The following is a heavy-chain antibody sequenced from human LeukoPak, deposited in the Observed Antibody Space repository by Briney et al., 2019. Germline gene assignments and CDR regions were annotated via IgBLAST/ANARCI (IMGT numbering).Heavy chain of an antibody. V-gene: IGHV4-39*01. CDR2: IHYSGST. CDR3: ARLPTGYPNWFDT. D-gene: IGHD5-18*01. CDR1: GGSISSISSNN. Sequence: SETLSLTCAISGGSISSISSNNWAWIRQPPGKGLELIAAIHYSGSTYYNPSFMSRVTISVDTSKNQFSLKLRSLTATDTAVYYCARLPTGYPNWFDTWGQGILVTVSS. J-gene: IGHJ5*02.